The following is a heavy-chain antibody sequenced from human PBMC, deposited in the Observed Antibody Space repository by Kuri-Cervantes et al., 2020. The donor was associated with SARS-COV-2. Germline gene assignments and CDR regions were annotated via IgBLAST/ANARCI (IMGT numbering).Heavy chain of an antibody. CDR2: ITHSSSYI. Sequence: GESLKISCAASAFPFSTYSVHWVRQAPGKGLEWVSYITHSSSYIYYADSVKGRFTISRDNAKNSLYLQMNSLRVEDTAVYYCASDCSTTSCYPYWGQGTLVTVSS. J-gene: IGHJ4*02. CDR3: ASDCSTTSCYPY. D-gene: IGHD2-2*01. CDR1: AFPFSTYS. V-gene: IGHV3-21*06.